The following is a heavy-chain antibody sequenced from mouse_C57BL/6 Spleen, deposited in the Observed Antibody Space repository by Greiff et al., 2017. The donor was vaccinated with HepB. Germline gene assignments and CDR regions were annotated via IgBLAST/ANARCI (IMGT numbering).Heavy chain of an antibody. J-gene: IGHJ3*01. V-gene: IGHV1-64*01. D-gene: IGHD2-2*01. CDR3: ASPFSTMVTTGFAY. CDR2: IHPNSGST. CDR1: GYTFTSYW. Sequence: VQLQQPGAELVKPGASVKLSCKASGYTFTSYWMHWVKQRPGQGLEWIGMIHPNSGSTNYNEKFKSKATLTVDKSSSTAYMQLSSLTSEDSAVYYCASPFSTMVTTGFAYWGQGTLVTVSA.